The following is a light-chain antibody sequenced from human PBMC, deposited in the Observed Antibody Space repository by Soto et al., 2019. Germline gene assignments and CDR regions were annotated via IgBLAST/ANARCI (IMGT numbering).Light chain of an antibody. CDR3: QQYDTSPRT. CDR2: GAS. CDR1: QSVSSNY. Sequence: EVMLTQSPGTLSLSPGERATLSCRASQSVSSNYLAWYQQKSGQAPRLLIYGASNRATGIPDRFSGSGSGTAFTLTLRRLEPEDFAVYYCQQYDTSPRTFGQGTKVEFK. V-gene: IGKV3-20*01. J-gene: IGKJ1*01.